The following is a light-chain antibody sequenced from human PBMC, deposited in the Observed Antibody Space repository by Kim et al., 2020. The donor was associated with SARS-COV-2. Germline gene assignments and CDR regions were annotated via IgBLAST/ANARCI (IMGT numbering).Light chain of an antibody. CDR1: QSVGSN. CDR3: QQCDRWPLT. Sequence: EVVLTQSPASLSVSPGERATLSCTASQSVGSNLVWYQHQPGQAPRLLIHGATTRASGIPGRFSGSGSGTEFSLTISNLQPEDFADYYCQQCDRWPLTFGGGTKLEIK. V-gene: IGKV3D-15*01. CDR2: GAT. J-gene: IGKJ2*01.